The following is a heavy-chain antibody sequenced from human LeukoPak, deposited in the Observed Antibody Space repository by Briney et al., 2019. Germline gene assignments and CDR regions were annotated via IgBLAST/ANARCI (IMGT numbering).Heavy chain of an antibody. V-gene: IGHV3-30-3*01. Sequence: GSLRLSCAASGFTFSSYAMHWVRQAPGKGLEWVAVISYDGSNKYYADSVKGRFTISRDNSKNTLYLQMNSLRAEDTAVYYCARDRVGGQQLVYWGQGTLVTVSS. D-gene: IGHD6-13*01. CDR3: ARDRVGGQQLVY. CDR2: ISYDGSNK. CDR1: GFTFSSYA. J-gene: IGHJ4*02.